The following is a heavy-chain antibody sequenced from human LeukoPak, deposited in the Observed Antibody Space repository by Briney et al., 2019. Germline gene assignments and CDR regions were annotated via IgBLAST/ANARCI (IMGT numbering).Heavy chain of an antibody. Sequence: GGSLRLSCAASGFTFSNYWMSWFRQAPGKGLEWVANIKQDGSEKYYGDSVKGRFTISRDNAKNSLYLQMNRLSAEEMAVYYCARGQHYYDRSGHDYWGQGTLVTVSS. V-gene: IGHV3-7*01. D-gene: IGHD3-22*01. CDR1: GFTFSNYW. CDR2: IKQDGSEK. CDR3: ARGQHYYDRSGHDY. J-gene: IGHJ4*02.